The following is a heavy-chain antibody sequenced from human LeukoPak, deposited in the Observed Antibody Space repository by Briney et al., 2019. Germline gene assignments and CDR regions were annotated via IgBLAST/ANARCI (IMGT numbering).Heavy chain of an antibody. V-gene: IGHV3-7*01. D-gene: IGHD1-26*01. CDR1: GSTFSSYW. J-gene: IGHJ4*02. Sequence: GGSLRLSCAASGSTFSSYWMSWVRQAPGKGLEWVANIKQDGSEKYYVDSVKGRFTISRDNAKNSLYLQMNSLRAEDTAVYYCAREIVGAARGRFDYWGQGTLVTVSS. CDR3: AREIVGAARGRFDY. CDR2: IKQDGSEK.